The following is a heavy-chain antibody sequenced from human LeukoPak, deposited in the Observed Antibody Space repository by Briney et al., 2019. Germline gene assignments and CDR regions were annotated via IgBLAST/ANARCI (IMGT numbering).Heavy chain of an antibody. V-gene: IGHV4-59*01. CDR3: ARVGGTNYYYYGMDV. CDR2: IYYSGST. CDR1: GGSISSYY. Sequence: SETLTLTCTVSGGSISSYYWSWIRQPPGKGLEWIGYIYYSGSTNYNPSLKSRVTISVDTSKNQFSLKLSSVTAADTAVYYCARVGGTNYYYYGMDVWGQGTTVTVSS. D-gene: IGHD1-1*01. J-gene: IGHJ6*02.